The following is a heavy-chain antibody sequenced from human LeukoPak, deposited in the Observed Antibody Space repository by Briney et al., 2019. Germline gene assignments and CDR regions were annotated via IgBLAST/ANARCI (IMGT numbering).Heavy chain of an antibody. CDR3: AKNGYPDY. D-gene: IGHD3-22*01. Sequence: PGGSLRLSCAASGFTFSSYSMNWVRQAPGKGLEWVSYISRSSTTIYYADSVQGRFTISRDNAKNSLYLQMNSLRAEDTAVYYCAKNGYPDYWGQGTLVTVSS. CDR2: ISRSSTTI. V-gene: IGHV3-48*04. CDR1: GFTFSSYS. J-gene: IGHJ4*02.